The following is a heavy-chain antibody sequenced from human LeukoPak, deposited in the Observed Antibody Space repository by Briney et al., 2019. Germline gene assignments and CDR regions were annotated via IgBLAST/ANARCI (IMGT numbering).Heavy chain of an antibody. D-gene: IGHD6-13*01. CDR2: INSDGSST. J-gene: IGHJ4*02. CDR1: GFTFSSYW. CDR3: ARGRGESSSWYEDY. V-gene: IGHV3-74*01. Sequence: PGGSLRLSCAASGFTFSSYWMHWVRQAPGKGLVWVSRINSDGSSTTYADSVKGRFTISRDNAKNTLYLQMNSLRAEDTAVYYCARGRGESSSWYEDYWGQGTLVTVSS.